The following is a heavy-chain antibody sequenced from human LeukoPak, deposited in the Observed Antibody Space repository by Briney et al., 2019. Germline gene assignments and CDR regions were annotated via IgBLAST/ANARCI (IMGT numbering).Heavy chain of an antibody. J-gene: IGHJ3*02. CDR1: GGSISSYY. Sequence: SETLSLTCAVSGGSISSYYWSWIRQPPGKGLEWIGYIYYSGSTNYNPSLKSRVTISVDTSKNQFSLKLSSVTAADTAVYYCARRTSSTSSVPAFDIWGQGTMVTVSS. CDR2: IYYSGST. D-gene: IGHD2-2*01. V-gene: IGHV4-59*08. CDR3: ARRTSSTSSVPAFDI.